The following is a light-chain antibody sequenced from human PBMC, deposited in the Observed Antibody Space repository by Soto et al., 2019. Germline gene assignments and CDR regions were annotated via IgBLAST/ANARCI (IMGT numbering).Light chain of an antibody. CDR2: EVS. J-gene: IGKJ1*01. CDR1: QSILHSDIKTY. V-gene: IGKV2-29*03. Sequence: ILMTQSPLSLSTFLGDTASISCQSSQSILHSDIKTYFYWYVQKAGQAPQPLIYEVSNRFSGVPERFSGSGSRTDFTLKISRVEADDFGTYYCMQAINIPWTFGQGTKVDIK. CDR3: MQAINIPWT.